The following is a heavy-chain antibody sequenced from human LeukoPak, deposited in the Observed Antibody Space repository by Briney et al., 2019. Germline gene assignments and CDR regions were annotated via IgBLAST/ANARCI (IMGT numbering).Heavy chain of an antibody. D-gene: IGHD3-10*01. CDR2: INHSGST. V-gene: IGHV4-34*01. Sequence: SETLSLTCAVYGGSFRGYYWSWIRQPPGKGLEWIGEINHSGSTNYNPSLKSRVTISVDTSKNQFSLKLSSVTAADTAVYYCARSDGYGLVGIWGQGTMVTVSS. CDR1: GGSFRGYY. J-gene: IGHJ3*02. CDR3: ARSDGYGLVGI.